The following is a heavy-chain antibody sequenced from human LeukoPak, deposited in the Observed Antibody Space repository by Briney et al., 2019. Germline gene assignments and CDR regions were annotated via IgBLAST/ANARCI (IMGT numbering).Heavy chain of an antibody. J-gene: IGHJ6*03. CDR2: ISGSGGST. CDR3: AKDGHSYGTGDYMDV. Sequence: PGGSLRLSCAASGFTFSDYWLHWVRQAPGKGLEWVSAISGSGGSTYYADSVKGRFTISRDSSKNTLYLQMNSLRAEDTAVYYCAKDGHSYGTGDYMDVWGKGTTVTVSS. V-gene: IGHV3-23*01. CDR1: GFTFSDYW. D-gene: IGHD5-18*01.